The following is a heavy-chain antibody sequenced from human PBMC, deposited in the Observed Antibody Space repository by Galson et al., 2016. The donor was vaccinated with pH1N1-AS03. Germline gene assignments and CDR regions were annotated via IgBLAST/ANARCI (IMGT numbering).Heavy chain of an antibody. D-gene: IGHD6-13*01. J-gene: IGHJ4*02. V-gene: IGHV2-70*20. CDR2: FDSDDDK. CDR1: GFSLTSPGVC. Sequence: PALVKPTQTLTLTCSFSGFSLTSPGVCVTWVRQPPGKALEWLATFDSDDDKYYTTSLKTRLTISKDTSKNQVVLTMTNMDPVDTATYYCARVWGAAAGYFDYWGPGNLVVVSS. CDR3: ARVWGAAAGYFDY.